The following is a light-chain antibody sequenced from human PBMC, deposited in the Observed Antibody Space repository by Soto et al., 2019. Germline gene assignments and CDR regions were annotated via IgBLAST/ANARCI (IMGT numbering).Light chain of an antibody. CDR2: AAS. CDR1: QGISSY. CDR3: QQYYSYPPWT. J-gene: IGKJ1*01. Sequence: SASTGDRVTITCRASQGISSYLAWYQQKPGKAPKLLIYAASTLQSGVPSRFSGSGSGTDFTLTISCLQSEDFATYYCQQYYSYPPWTFGQGTKVDIK. V-gene: IGKV1-8*01.